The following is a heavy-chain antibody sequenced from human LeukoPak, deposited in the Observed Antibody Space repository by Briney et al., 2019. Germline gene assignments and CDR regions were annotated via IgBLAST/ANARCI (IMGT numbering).Heavy chain of an antibody. D-gene: IGHD1-1*01. CDR1: GFTFSNAW. J-gene: IGHJ4*02. Sequence: GGSLRLSCAASGFTFSNAWMSWVRQAPGKGLEWVGRIKSKTDVGTRDFAAPVKGRFSISRDDSKNMVYLQMNSLKTEDTAVYYCTSGTGKSDFDYWGQGTLVTVSS. CDR3: TSGTGKSDFDY. CDR2: IKSKTDVGTR. V-gene: IGHV3-15*01.